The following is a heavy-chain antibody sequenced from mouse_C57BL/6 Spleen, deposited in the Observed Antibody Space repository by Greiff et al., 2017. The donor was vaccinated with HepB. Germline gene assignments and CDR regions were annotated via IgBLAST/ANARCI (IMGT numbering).Heavy chain of an antibody. V-gene: IGHV6-3*01. D-gene: IGHD2-4*01. Sequence: EVQRVESGGGLVQPGGSMKLSCVASGFTFSNYWMNWVRQSPEKGLEWVAQIRLKSDNYATHYAESVKGRFTISRDDSKNSVYLQMNNLRAEDTGIYYCTRIDCDYSCFAYWGQGTLVTVSS. CDR3: TRIDCDYSCFAY. CDR1: GFTFSNYW. CDR2: IRLKSDNYAT. J-gene: IGHJ3*01.